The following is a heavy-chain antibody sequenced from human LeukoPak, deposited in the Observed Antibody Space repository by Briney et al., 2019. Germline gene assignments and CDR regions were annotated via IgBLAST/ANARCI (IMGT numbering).Heavy chain of an antibody. CDR3: ASTVVGHMNDY. D-gene: IGHD6-19*01. V-gene: IGHV3-7*02. Sequence: GGSLRLSCAASGLTLSRHWMSWVRQAPGKGLEWVANINEDGSQKHHVDSVKGRFSISRDNAKKSLYLQMNSLRAEDTAVYYCASTVVGHMNDYWGQGTLVTVSS. CDR2: INEDGSQK. J-gene: IGHJ4*02. CDR1: GLTLSRHW.